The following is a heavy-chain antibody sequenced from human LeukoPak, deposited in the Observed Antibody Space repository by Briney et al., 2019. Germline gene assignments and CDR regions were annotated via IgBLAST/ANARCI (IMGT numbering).Heavy chain of an antibody. CDR1: GYTFTSYG. CDR3: ARDLITMVRAAANDAFDI. V-gene: IGHV1-18*01. Sequence: ASVKVSCKASGYTFTSYGISWARQAPGQGLEWMGWISAYNGNTNYAQKLQGRVTMTTDTSTSTAYMELRSLRSDDTAVYYCARDLITMVRAAANDAFDIWGQGTMVTVSS. CDR2: ISAYNGNT. D-gene: IGHD3-10*01. J-gene: IGHJ3*02.